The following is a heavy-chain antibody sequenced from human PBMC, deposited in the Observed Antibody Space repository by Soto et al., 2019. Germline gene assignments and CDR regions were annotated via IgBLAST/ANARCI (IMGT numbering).Heavy chain of an antibody. J-gene: IGHJ5*02. CDR3: ARENSGIVVVKGGFDP. Sequence: GGSLRLSCAASGFTFSSFAMHWVRQAPGKGLAWMALISFDGTNEYYAKSVKGRFTISRDNSNNTLYLQMNSLRPEDTAVYYCARENSGIVVVKGGFDPWGQGTPVTVSS. CDR2: ISFDGTNE. V-gene: IGHV3-30-3*01. D-gene: IGHD2-21*01. CDR1: GFTFSSFA.